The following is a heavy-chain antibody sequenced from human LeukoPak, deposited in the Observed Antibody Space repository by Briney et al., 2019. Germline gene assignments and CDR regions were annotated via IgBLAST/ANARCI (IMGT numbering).Heavy chain of an antibody. Sequence: ASVKVSCKASGGTFSSYAISWVRQAPGQGLEWMGRIIPILGIANYAQKFQGRVTITADKSTSTAYMELSSLRSEDTAVYYCARGPLRYFDWLLDWGQGTLVTVSS. D-gene: IGHD3-9*01. V-gene: IGHV1-69*04. CDR2: IIPILGIA. CDR3: ARGPLRYFDWLLD. J-gene: IGHJ4*02. CDR1: GGTFSSYA.